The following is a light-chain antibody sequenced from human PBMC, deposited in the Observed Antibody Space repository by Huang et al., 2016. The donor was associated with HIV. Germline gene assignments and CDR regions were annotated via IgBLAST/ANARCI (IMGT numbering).Light chain of an antibody. J-gene: IGKJ5*01. CDR1: QTIKNIY. CDR3: QQYDSSQGIS. CDR2: GAS. V-gene: IGKV3-20*01. Sequence: EIVLTQSPDTLSLSPGERATVSCRVSQTIKNIYLAWYQQKPGQGPRLLIYGASSRATDIPDRFSGSVAGTDFTITINILEPEDFAVDYCQQYDSSQGISFGQGTRLEMK.